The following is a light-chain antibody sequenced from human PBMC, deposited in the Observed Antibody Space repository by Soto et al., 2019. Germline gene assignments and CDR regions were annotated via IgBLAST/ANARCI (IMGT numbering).Light chain of an antibody. CDR1: SSDIGDNNY. Sequence: QSALTQPRSVSGSPGQSVAISCTGTSSDIGDNNYVSWYQQHPGKAPKLMIYDVSKRPSGVPDRFSGSKSGNTASLTISGLQAEDEADYYFFSYAGSYTYVFGAGTKVTVL. CDR2: DVS. J-gene: IGLJ1*01. CDR3: FSYAGSYTYV. V-gene: IGLV2-11*01.